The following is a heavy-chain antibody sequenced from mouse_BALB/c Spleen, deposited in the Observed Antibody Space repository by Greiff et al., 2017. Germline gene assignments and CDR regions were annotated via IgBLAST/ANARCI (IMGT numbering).Heavy chain of an antibody. J-gene: IGHJ3*01. CDR2: IYPGSGST. V-gene: IGHV1S22*01. D-gene: IGHD2-14*01. CDR1: GYTFTSYW. CDR3: TRGVRLAY. Sequence: LQQSGSELVRPGASVKLSCKASGYTFTSYWMHWVQQRPGQGLAWIGNIYPGSGSTNYDEKFKSKATLTLDTSSSTAYMQRSSLTSEDSAVYYCTRGVRLAYWGQGTLVTVSA.